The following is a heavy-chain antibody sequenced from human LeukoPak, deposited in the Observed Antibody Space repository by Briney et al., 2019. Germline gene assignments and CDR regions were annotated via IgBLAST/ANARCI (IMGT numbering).Heavy chain of an antibody. V-gene: IGHV3-21*01. Sequence: SGGSLRLSCAASGFTFSSYSMNWVRQAPGKGLEWVSSISSSSSYIYYADSVKGRFTISRDNAKNSLYLQMNSLRAEGTAVYYCARESYYGGNSDYWGQGTLVTVSS. CDR2: ISSSSSYI. J-gene: IGHJ4*02. CDR3: ARESYYGGNSDY. CDR1: GFTFSSYS. D-gene: IGHD4-23*01.